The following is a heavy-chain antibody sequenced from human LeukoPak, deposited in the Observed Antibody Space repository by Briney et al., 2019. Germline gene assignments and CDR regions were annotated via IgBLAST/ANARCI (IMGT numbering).Heavy chain of an antibody. D-gene: IGHD6-19*01. CDR2: ISYDGSNK. CDR1: GFTFSNFA. V-gene: IGHV3-30-3*01. Sequence: GRSLRLSCTASGFTFSNFAMHWVRQAPGKGLEWVAVISYDGSNKYYADSVKGRFTISRDNSKNTLYLQMNSLRAEDTAVYYCAREVGYSSGPLDYWGQGTLVTVSS. J-gene: IGHJ4*02. CDR3: AREVGYSSGPLDY.